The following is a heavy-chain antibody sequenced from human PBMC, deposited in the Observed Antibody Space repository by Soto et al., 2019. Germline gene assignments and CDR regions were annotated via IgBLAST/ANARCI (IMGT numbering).Heavy chain of an antibody. J-gene: IGHJ4*02. Sequence: EVQLVQSGTEVKKPVDSLKISCKGSGYRFTKYWIGWVRQMPGKGLEWMGIMYPGGSDIRYSPSFQGHIILSADNSISTAHLPWGSLKASDTEIYSCAMPAGSSDPDPIDSWCQGTLVTVSS. CDR3: AMPAGSSDPDPIDS. CDR2: MYPGGSDI. CDR1: GYRFTKYW. V-gene: IGHV5-51*03.